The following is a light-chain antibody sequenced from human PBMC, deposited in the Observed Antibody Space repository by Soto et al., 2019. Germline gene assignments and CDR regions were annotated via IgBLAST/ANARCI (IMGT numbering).Light chain of an antibody. CDR2: LNSDGSH. J-gene: IGLJ2*01. CDR1: SGHSNYA. Sequence: QLVLTQSPSASASLGASVKLTCTLSSGHSNYAIAWHQQQSEKGPRYLMKLNSDGSHSKGDGIPDRFSGSSSGAERYLTISSPQSEDEADYYCQTWGSGIVVFGGGTKLTVL. V-gene: IGLV4-69*01. CDR3: QTWGSGIVV.